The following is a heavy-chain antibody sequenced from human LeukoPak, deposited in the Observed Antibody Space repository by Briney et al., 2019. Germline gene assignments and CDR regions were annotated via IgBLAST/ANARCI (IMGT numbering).Heavy chain of an antibody. CDR3: ARRRIVVVPAANLGDYYYYYYMDV. V-gene: IGHV5-51*01. Sequence: PGESLQISCKGSGYSFTSYWIGWVRQMPGKGVEGMGIIFPGDSDTRYSPSFQGQVTISADKSISTAYLQWSSLKASDTAMHYCARRRIVVVPAANLGDYYYYYYMDVWGKGTTVTVSS. CDR1: GYSFTSYW. CDR2: IFPGDSDT. D-gene: IGHD2-2*01. J-gene: IGHJ6*03.